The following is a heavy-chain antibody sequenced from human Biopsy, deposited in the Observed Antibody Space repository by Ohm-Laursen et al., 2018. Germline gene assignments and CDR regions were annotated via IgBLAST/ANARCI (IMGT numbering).Heavy chain of an antibody. Sequence: ASVKVSCKTSGYTFTSYGISWVRQAPGQGLEWMGWINTENGNTIYAQNLQGRVTMTADTSTSTAYMEMTSLRSDDTAVYYCARAKLEPVYYYYGMDVWGQGTTVTVSS. D-gene: IGHD1-1*01. V-gene: IGHV1-18*01. J-gene: IGHJ6*02. CDR3: ARAKLEPVYYYYGMDV. CDR1: GYTFTSYG. CDR2: INTENGNT.